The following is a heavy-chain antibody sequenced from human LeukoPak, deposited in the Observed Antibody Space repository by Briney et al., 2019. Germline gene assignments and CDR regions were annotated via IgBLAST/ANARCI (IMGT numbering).Heavy chain of an antibody. CDR1: GDSVSSNSGA. J-gene: IGHJ4*02. V-gene: IGHV6-1*01. Sequence: SQTLSLTCVISGDSVSSNSGAWNWIRQSPSRGLEWLGRTYYRSKWYNEYALSVKSRITINPDTTKNQFSLQLSSVTPEDTAVYYCVRGGVEAPAAMGFDYWGQGTLVTVPS. D-gene: IGHD2-2*01. CDR3: VRGGVEAPAAMGFDY. CDR2: TYYRSKWYN.